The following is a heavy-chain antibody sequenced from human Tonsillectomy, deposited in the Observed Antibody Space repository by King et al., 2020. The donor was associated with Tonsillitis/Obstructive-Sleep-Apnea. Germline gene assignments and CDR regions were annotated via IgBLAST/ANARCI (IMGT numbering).Heavy chain of an antibody. Sequence: VTLQESGPTLVKPTQTLTLTCTFSGFSLSTSGVGVGWIRQPPGKPLEWLTLIYWDDDKRYSPSLKSRLTITKDTSKNQVVLTMINMDPVDTATYYCAHRRGGSSRGGWEIAFDHWGQGTLVTVSS. CDR3: AHRRGGSSRGGWEIAFDH. CDR2: IYWDDDK. V-gene: IGHV2-5*02. J-gene: IGHJ4*02. D-gene: IGHD6-19*01. CDR1: GFSLSTSGVG.